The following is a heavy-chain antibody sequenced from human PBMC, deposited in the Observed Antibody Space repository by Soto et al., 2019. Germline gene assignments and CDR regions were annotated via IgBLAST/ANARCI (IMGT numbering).Heavy chain of an antibody. CDR1: GYTFGSYC. V-gene: IGHV1-18*03. D-gene: IGHD1-1*01. CDR3: ARGNGQLDY. CDR2: MSAYNGNT. J-gene: IGHJ4*02. Sequence: ASVKVSCKASGYTFGSYCMTWVRQAPGQGLEWMGWMSAYNGNTNYAQKFQDRVTMTRDTSTSTAYMELRNLRSDDMAVYFCARGNGQLDYWGQGTLVTVSS.